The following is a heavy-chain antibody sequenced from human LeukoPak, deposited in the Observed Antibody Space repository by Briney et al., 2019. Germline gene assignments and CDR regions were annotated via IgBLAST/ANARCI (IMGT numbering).Heavy chain of an antibody. Sequence: PGRSLRLSCAASGFTFSSYAMHWVRQAPGKGLEWVAVISYDGSNKYYADSVKGRFTISRDNSKNTLYLQMNSLRAGDTAVYYCARVDYYDSSAYPFDYWGQGTLVTVSS. CDR1: GFTFSSYA. V-gene: IGHV3-30-3*01. CDR2: ISYDGSNK. J-gene: IGHJ4*02. CDR3: ARVDYYDSSAYPFDY. D-gene: IGHD3-22*01.